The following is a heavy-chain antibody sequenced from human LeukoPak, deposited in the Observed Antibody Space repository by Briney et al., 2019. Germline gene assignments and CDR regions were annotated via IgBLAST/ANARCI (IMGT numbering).Heavy chain of an antibody. Sequence: PSETLSLTCTVSGGSISSYYWSWIRQPAGKGLEWIGRIYTSGSTNYNPSLKSRVTMSVDTSKNQFSLKLSSVTAADTAVYYCARDYLGSDYDLLTGPVGPYYYYYMDVWGKGTTVTVSS. CDR3: ARDYLGSDYDLLTGPVGPYYYYYMDV. D-gene: IGHD3-9*01. V-gene: IGHV4-4*07. J-gene: IGHJ6*03. CDR2: IYTSGST. CDR1: GGSISSYY.